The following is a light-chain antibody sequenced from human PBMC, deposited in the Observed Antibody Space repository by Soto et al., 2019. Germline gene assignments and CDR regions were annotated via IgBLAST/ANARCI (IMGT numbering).Light chain of an antibody. CDR2: DAS. Sequence: DIQMTPSPSTLSASVGDRVTITCRASQSISSWLAWYQQKPGKAPKLLIYDASSLESGVPSRFSGSGSGTDFTLTISSLQPEDFATYYCQQSYSTPPTFGQGTKVDIK. CDR1: QSISSW. V-gene: IGKV1-39*01. J-gene: IGKJ1*01. CDR3: QQSYSTPPT.